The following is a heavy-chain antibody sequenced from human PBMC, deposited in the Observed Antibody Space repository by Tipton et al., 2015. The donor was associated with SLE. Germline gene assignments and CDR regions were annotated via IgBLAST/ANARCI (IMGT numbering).Heavy chain of an antibody. CDR3: ARDFGSGWELLPYYYYGMDV. J-gene: IGHJ6*02. CDR1: GFTFSSYG. CDR2: IWYDGSNK. D-gene: IGHD1-26*01. V-gene: IGHV3-33*01. Sequence: SLRLSCAASGFTFSSYGMHWVRQAPGKGLEWVAVIWYDGSNKYYADSVKGRFTISRDNSKNTLYLQMNSLRAEDTAVYYCARDFGSGWELLPYYYYGMDVWGQGTTVTVSS.